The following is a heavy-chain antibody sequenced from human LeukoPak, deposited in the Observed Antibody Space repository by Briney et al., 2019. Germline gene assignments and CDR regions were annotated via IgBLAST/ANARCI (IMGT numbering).Heavy chain of an antibody. J-gene: IGHJ4*02. D-gene: IGHD2-15*01. CDR2: ICGNSGGT. CDR3: AKHRSGSCYGSFDY. V-gene: IGHV3-23*01. Sequence: GGSLRLSCAASGFIFSSYAMSWVRQAPGKGLEWVSGICGNSGGTYYTDSVKGRFTISRDNSKSTLYLQINSLRAEDTAVYYCAKHRSGSCYGSFDYWGQGTLVTVSS. CDR1: GFIFSSYA.